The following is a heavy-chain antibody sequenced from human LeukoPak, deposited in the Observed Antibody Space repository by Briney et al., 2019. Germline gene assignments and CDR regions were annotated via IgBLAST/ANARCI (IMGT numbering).Heavy chain of an antibody. D-gene: IGHD4-23*01. J-gene: IGHJ3*02. V-gene: IGHV3-23*01. Sequence: SGGSLRLSCAASGFTFSSYAMSWVRQAPGKGLEWVSAISGSGGSTYYADSVKGRFTISRDNSKNTLYLQMNSLRAEDAAVYYCAKERAPVGAFDIWGQGTMVTVSS. CDR3: AKERAPVGAFDI. CDR2: ISGSGGST. CDR1: GFTFSSYA.